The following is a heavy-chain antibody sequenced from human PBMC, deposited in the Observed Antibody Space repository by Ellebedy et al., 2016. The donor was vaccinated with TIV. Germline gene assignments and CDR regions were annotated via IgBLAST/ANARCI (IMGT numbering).Heavy chain of an antibody. Sequence: GSLRLSCTVSGGSISSYYWSWIRQPPGKGLEWIGYIYDNGGTNYNPSLKSRVTISADTSKNQFSLKVNSVTAADTAVYYCARGAQGNTRTTHFDYWGQGTLVTVSS. CDR1: GGSISSYY. CDR2: IYDNGGT. J-gene: IGHJ4*02. D-gene: IGHD2-2*01. V-gene: IGHV4-59*01. CDR3: ARGAQGNTRTTHFDY.